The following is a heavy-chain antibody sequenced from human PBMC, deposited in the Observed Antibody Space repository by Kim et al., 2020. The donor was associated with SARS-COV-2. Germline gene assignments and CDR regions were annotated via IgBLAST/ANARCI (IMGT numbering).Heavy chain of an antibody. CDR2: IIPIFGTA. Sequence: SVKVSCKASGGTFSSYAISWVRQAPGQGLEWMGGIIPIFGTANYAQKFQGRVTITADESTSTAYMELSSLRSEDTAVYYCARDGAGYCSSTSCYEGSAFDIWGQATMVTVSS. CDR1: GGTFSSYA. CDR3: ARDGAGYCSSTSCYEGSAFDI. V-gene: IGHV1-69*13. D-gene: IGHD2-2*01. J-gene: IGHJ3*02.